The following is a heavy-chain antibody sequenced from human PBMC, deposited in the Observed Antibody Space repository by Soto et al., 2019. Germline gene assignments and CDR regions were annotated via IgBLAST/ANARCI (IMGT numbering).Heavy chain of an antibody. CDR2: IIPIFGTA. CDR3: ARGEWELLTYYYYYGMDV. V-gene: IGHV1-69*06. CDR1: GGTFSSYA. D-gene: IGHD1-26*01. J-gene: IGHJ6*02. Sequence: GASVKVSCKASGGTFSSYAISWVRQAPGQGLEWMGGIIPIFGTANYAQKFQGGVTITADKSTSTAYMELSSLRSEDTAVYYCARGEWELLTYYYYYGMDVWGQGTTVTVSS.